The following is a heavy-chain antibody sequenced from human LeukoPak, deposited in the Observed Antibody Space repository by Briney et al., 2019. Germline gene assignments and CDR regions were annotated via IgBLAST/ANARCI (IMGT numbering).Heavy chain of an antibody. CDR1: GYTFTGYY. Sequence: GASAKVSCKASGYTFTGYYMHWVRQAPGQGPEWMGWINPNSGGTNYAQKFQGRVTMTRDTSISTAYMELSRLRSDDTAVYYCARGYPLSTTAAGTYFQHWGQGTLVTVSS. V-gene: IGHV1-2*02. J-gene: IGHJ1*01. CDR3: ARGYPLSTTAAGTYFQH. D-gene: IGHD6-13*01. CDR2: INPNSGGT.